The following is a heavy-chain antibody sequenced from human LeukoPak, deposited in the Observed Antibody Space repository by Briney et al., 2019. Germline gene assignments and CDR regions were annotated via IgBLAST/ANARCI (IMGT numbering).Heavy chain of an antibody. J-gene: IGHJ6*03. D-gene: IGHD2-2*01. CDR3: ARDLRGTSAMDV. V-gene: IGHV4-59*01. CDR2: IYYSGST. Sequence: LETLSLTCTVSGGSINNYYWNWIRQPPGKGLEWIAYIYYSGSTNYNPSLKSRVTISVDTSNNQFSLKLSSVTAADTAVYYCARDLRGTSAMDVWGKGTTVTVSS. CDR1: GGSINNYY.